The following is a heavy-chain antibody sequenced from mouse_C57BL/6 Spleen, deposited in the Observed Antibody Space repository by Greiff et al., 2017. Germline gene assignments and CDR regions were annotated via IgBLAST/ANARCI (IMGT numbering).Heavy chain of an antibody. Sequence: QVQLQQSGPGLVQPSQSLSITCTVSGFSLTSYGVHWVRQSPGKGLEWLGVIWSGGSTDYNAAFISRLSISKDNSKSQVFFKMNSLQADDTAIYYCARMGYCGSSETSYAMDYWGQGTSVTVSS. CDR3: ARMGYCGSSETSYAMDY. CDR1: GFSLTSYG. CDR2: IWSGGST. D-gene: IGHD1-1*01. J-gene: IGHJ4*01. V-gene: IGHV2-2*01.